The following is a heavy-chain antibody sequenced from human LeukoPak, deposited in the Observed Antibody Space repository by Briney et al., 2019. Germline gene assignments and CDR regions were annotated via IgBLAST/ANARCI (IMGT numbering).Heavy chain of an antibody. CDR1: GYTFTNSDAYG. CDR3: ARDLERYYDILTGSYYYYYYGMDV. Sequence: GASVKVSCKASGYTFTNSDAYGITWVRQGPGQGLEWMGWINIDNGNTNSAQKFQGRVTMTADRSTNTAYMELRSLRSDDTAVYYCARDLERYYDILTGSYYYYYYGMDVWGQGTTVTVSS. D-gene: IGHD3-9*01. CDR2: INIDNGNT. J-gene: IGHJ6*02. V-gene: IGHV1-18*01.